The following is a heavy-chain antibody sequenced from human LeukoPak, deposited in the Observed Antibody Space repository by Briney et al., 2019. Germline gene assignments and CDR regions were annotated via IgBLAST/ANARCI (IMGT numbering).Heavy chain of an antibody. V-gene: IGHV3-64*01. Sequence: GGSLRLSCAASGFTFSSYAMHWVRQAPGKGLEYVSAISSNGGSTYYANSVKGRFTISRDNSKNTLYLQMGSLRAEDMAVYYCARDIFPNYYGSGSYYNPMDVWGQGTTVTVSS. D-gene: IGHD3-10*01. CDR2: ISSNGGST. CDR3: ARDIFPNYYGSGSYYNPMDV. J-gene: IGHJ6*02. CDR1: GFTFSSYA.